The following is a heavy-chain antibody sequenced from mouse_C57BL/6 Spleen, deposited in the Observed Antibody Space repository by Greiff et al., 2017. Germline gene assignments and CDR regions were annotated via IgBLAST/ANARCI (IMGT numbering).Heavy chain of an antibody. V-gene: IGHV2-5*01. CDR3: AKNEDGYYGAMDY. CDR2: IWRGGST. CDR1: GFSLTSYG. J-gene: IGHJ4*01. D-gene: IGHD2-3*01. Sequence: VTLVESGPGLVQPSQSLSITCTVSGFSLTSYGVHWVRQSSGKGLEWLGVIWRGGSTDYNAAFMSRLSITKDNSKSQVFFKMNSLQADDTAIYYCAKNEDGYYGAMDYWGQGTSVTVSS.